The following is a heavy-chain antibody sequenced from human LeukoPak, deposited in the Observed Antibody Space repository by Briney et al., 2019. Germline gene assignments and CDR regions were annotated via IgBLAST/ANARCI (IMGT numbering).Heavy chain of an antibody. Sequence: GGSLRXSXAAXGXTFSSYSMNWVRQAPGKGLEWVSSISSSSSYIYYADSVKGRFTISRDNAKNSLYLQMNSLRAEDTAVYYCARCQRGGNSVDYWGQGTLVTVSS. CDR2: ISSSSSYI. CDR1: GXTFSSYS. CDR3: ARCQRGGNSVDY. J-gene: IGHJ4*02. D-gene: IGHD4-23*01. V-gene: IGHV3-21*01.